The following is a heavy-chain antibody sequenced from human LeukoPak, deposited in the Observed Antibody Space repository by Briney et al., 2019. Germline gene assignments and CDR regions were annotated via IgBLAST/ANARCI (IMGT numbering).Heavy chain of an antibody. J-gene: IGHJ4*02. CDR3: ARGGYSGYPL. CDR1: GGSFSGYY. Sequence: PSKTLSLTCAVYGGSFSGYYWSWIRQPPGKGLGWFGAINRSASTNYNPSLKSRVTISFDTAKNQFSLKLSSVPAADTAVYYCARGGYSGYPLWGQGTLVTVSS. CDR2: INRSAST. D-gene: IGHD5-12*01. V-gene: IGHV4-34*01.